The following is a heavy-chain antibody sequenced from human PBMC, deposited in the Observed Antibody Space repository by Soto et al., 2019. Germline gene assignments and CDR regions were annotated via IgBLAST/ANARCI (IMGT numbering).Heavy chain of an antibody. Sequence: QVQLQESGPGLVKPSQTLSLTCTVSGGSISSGGYYWSWIRQHPGKGLEWIGYIYYSGSTYYNPSLKSRVTIAVDASKNQFSLKLSSVTAADTAVYYCARGGFMRGEELDYWGQGTLVTVSS. D-gene: IGHD3-16*01. CDR2: IYYSGST. CDR1: GGSISSGGYY. V-gene: IGHV4-31*03. J-gene: IGHJ4*02. CDR3: ARGGFMRGEELDY.